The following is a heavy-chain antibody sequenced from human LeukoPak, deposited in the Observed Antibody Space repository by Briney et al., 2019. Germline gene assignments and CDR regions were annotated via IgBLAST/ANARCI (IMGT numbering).Heavy chain of an antibody. J-gene: IGHJ3*02. CDR1: GFTFSSYG. CDR3: AKDLRPYYYDSSGYPDAFDI. D-gene: IGHD3-22*01. Sequence: GGSLRLSCAASGFTFSSYGMHWVRQAPGKGLEWVSAISGSGGSTYHADSVKGRFTISRDNSKNTLYLQMNSLRAEDTAVYYCAKDLRPYYYDSSGYPDAFDIWGQGTMVTVSS. V-gene: IGHV3-23*01. CDR2: ISGSGGST.